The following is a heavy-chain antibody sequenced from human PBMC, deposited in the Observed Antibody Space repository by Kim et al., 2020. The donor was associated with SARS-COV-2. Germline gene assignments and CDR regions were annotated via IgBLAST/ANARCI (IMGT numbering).Heavy chain of an antibody. CDR1: GFTFSSYS. CDR2: ISSSSSYI. Sequence: GGSLRLSCAASGFTFSSYSMNWVRQAPGKGLEWVSSISSSSSYIYYADSVKGRFTISRDNAKNSLYLQMNSLRAEDTAVYYCARVATVGGNYYYYGMDVWGQGATVTVSS. CDR3: ARVATVGGNYYYYGMDV. D-gene: IGHD2-15*01. V-gene: IGHV3-21*01. J-gene: IGHJ6*02.